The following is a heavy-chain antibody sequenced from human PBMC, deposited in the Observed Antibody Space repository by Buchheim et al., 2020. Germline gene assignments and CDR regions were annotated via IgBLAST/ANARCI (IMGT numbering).Heavy chain of an antibody. Sequence: EVQLLESGGGLVQPGGSLRLSCAASGFTFSNYAMSWVRQAPGKGLEWVSVINGSGSSTYYADSVKGRFIISRDNSKNTLYLQMNSLRAEDTAVYYCARAATSITIFGVVDWGMDVWGQGTT. CDR1: GFTFSNYA. CDR3: ARAATSITIFGVVDWGMDV. V-gene: IGHV3-23*01. CDR2: INGSGSST. J-gene: IGHJ6*02. D-gene: IGHD3-3*01.